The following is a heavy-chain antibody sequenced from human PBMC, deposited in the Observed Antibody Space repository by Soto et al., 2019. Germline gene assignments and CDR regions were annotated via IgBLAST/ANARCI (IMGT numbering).Heavy chain of an antibody. J-gene: IGHJ4*02. CDR3: AREFGSSWGVYFDY. CDR2: IYYSGST. V-gene: IGHV4-39*02. D-gene: IGHD6-13*01. CDR1: GGSISSSSYY. Sequence: QLQLQESGPGLVKPSETLSLTCTVSGGSISSSSYYWGWIRQPPGKGLEWIGSIYYSGSTYYNPSLKSRVTISVDTSKNQFSLKLSSVTAADTAVYYCAREFGSSWGVYFDYWGQGTLVTVSS.